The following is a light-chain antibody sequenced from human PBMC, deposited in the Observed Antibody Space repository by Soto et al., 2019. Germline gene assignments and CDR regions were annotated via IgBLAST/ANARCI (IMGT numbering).Light chain of an antibody. V-gene: IGKV3-20*01. CDR3: QLYGTSPKT. CDR1: QSVSSSY. Sequence: DIVLTQSPGTLSLSPGERATLSCRASQSVSSSYLAWYQQKPGQAPRLLIYGASSRATGIPDRFSGGGSGTDFTLTISRLEPEDFAVYYCQLYGTSPKTFGQGTKVDIK. CDR2: GAS. J-gene: IGKJ1*01.